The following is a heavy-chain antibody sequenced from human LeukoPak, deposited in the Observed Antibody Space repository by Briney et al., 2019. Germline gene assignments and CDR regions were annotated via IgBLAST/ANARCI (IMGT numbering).Heavy chain of an antibody. CDR2: VSSSSSYI. CDR1: GFTFSSYS. D-gene: IGHD3-22*01. J-gene: IGHJ3*02. Sequence: GGSLRLSCAASGFTFSSYSMNWVRQAPGKGLEWVSSVSSSSSYIYYADSVKGRFTISRDNAKNSLYLQMNSLRAEDTAVYYCARARTYYYDSSGYYLGPHDAFDIWGQGTMVTVSS. CDR3: ARARTYYYDSSGYYLGPHDAFDI. V-gene: IGHV3-21*01.